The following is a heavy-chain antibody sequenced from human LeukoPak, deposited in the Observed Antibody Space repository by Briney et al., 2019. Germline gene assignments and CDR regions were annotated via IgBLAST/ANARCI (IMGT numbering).Heavy chain of an antibody. D-gene: IGHD2-15*01. V-gene: IGHV4-59*12. Sequence: SETLSLTCTVSGGSIGSYYWTWIRQPPGKGLEWIGYIYYSGSTNYNPSLKSRVTISVDTSKNQFSLKLSSVTAADTAVYYCARRQIFASVRDAFDIWGQGTMVTVSS. J-gene: IGHJ3*02. CDR2: IYYSGST. CDR3: ARRQIFASVRDAFDI. CDR1: GGSIGSYY.